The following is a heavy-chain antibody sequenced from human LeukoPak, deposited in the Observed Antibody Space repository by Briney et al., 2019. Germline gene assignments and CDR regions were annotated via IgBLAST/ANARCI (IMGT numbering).Heavy chain of an antibody. D-gene: IGHD1-26*01. CDR3: ARKREEPTTGIDY. Sequence: SETLSLTCTVSGGSISSTNSYWGWIRQSPRTGLEWIGNIYSSGSTNYNPSLKSRVTISIDTSENQFSLKLTSVTAADTAVYYCARKREEPTTGIDYWGQGTLVTVSS. CDR2: IYSSGST. CDR1: GGSISSTNSY. V-gene: IGHV4-39*07. J-gene: IGHJ4*02.